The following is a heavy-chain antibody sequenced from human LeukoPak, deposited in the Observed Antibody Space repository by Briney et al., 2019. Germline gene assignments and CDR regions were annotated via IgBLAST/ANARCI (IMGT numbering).Heavy chain of an antibody. CDR1: GGSISSGDYY. Sequence: SETLSLTCTVSGGSISSGDYYWGWIRQPPGKGLEWIGSIYHSGNTYYNPSLKSRVTIPVDTSNNHFSLKLSSVTAADTAVYYCARGFGLAAAGADYWGQGILVTVSS. D-gene: IGHD6-13*01. J-gene: IGHJ4*02. CDR3: ARGFGLAAAGADY. V-gene: IGHV4-39*07. CDR2: IYHSGNT.